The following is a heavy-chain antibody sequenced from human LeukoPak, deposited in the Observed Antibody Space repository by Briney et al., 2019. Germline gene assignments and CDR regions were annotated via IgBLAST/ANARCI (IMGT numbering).Heavy chain of an antibody. D-gene: IGHD6-6*01. CDR3: ARDEYSSSLDY. V-gene: IGHV3-23*01. J-gene: IGHJ4*02. CDR1: GFTFSNYA. CDR2: ISGSGGST. Sequence: GGSLRLSCAASGFTFSNYALTWVRQAPGKGLEWVSAISGSGGSTYYADSVKGRFTISRDSSKNALYLQMDTLRAEDTAVYYCARDEYSSSLDYWGQGTLVTVSS.